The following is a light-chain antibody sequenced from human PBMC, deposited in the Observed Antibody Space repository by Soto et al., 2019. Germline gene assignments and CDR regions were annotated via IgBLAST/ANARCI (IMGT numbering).Light chain of an antibody. V-gene: IGKV1-5*03. J-gene: IGKJ1*01. Sequence: DIQMTQSPSTLSASVGDRVTLTCRASQSISSWLAWYQEKPEKAPKLLIYQASSLESGVPSRFSGSRSGTEFTLTISSLQPDDFATYYGQQYDRHPWTFGQGTKVEIK. CDR3: QQYDRHPWT. CDR1: QSISSW. CDR2: QAS.